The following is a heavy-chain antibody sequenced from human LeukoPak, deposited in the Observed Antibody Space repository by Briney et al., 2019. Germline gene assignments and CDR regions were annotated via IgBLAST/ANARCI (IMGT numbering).Heavy chain of an antibody. Sequence: SETLSLTCTVSGGSISSYYWSWIRQPPGKGLEWIWYIYYSGSTNYNPSLKSRVHISVDPTKIQSSLKPISVTAADTAVYYCGREADYYMDFWGKGTTVIVSS. D-gene: IGHD6-25*01. V-gene: IGHV4-59*01. CDR3: GREADYYMDF. J-gene: IGHJ6*03. CDR1: GGSISSYY. CDR2: IYYSGST.